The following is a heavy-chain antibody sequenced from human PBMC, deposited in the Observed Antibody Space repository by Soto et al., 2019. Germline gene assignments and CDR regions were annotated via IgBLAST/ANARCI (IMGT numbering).Heavy chain of an antibody. CDR3: ATSLWFGTHPEI. Sequence: PSEALSLTCAVYGGSFSNNYWTWFRQPPGKGLEWIGEISPSGTTKYIPSLKSRGTISVDTSRKQFFLKVTSVSAADTAVYYCATSLWFGTHPEIWGQGTLVTVSS. J-gene: IGHJ4*02. D-gene: IGHD3-10*01. CDR2: ISPSGTT. V-gene: IGHV4-34*01. CDR1: GGSFSNNY.